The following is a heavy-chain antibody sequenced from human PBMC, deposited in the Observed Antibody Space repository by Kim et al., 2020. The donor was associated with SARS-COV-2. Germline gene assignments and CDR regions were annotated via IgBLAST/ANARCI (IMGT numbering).Heavy chain of an antibody. V-gene: IGHV3-64*01. CDR1: GFTFSSYN. CDR2: ISTNGGTT. CDR3: VREGGDSFGPDY. D-gene: IGHD2-15*01. Sequence: GGSLRLSCAASGFTFSSYNMHWVRQAPGRGLEYISLISTNGGTTYYVNSVKGRFTISRDNSKTTLYLQMGSLRDEDTALYYCVREGGDSFGPDYWGLGT. J-gene: IGHJ4*02.